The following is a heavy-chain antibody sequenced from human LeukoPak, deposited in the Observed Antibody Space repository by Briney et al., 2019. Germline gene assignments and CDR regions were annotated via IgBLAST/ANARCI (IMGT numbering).Heavy chain of an antibody. V-gene: IGHV3-30*02. CDR2: IWYDGSNK. Sequence: GGSLRLSCAASGFTFSNAWMSWVRQAPGKGLEWVAVIWYDGSNKYYADSVKGRFPISRDNSKNTLYLQMNSLRAEDTAVYYCAKIGSSSWYYYGMDVWGQGTTVTVSS. D-gene: IGHD6-13*01. CDR1: GFTFSNAW. J-gene: IGHJ6*02. CDR3: AKIGSSSWYYYGMDV.